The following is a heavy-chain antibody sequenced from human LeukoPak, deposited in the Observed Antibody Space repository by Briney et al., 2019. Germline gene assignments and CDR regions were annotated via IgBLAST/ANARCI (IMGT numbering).Heavy chain of an antibody. CDR3: ARRLRYYYYYMDV. Sequence: GGSLRLSCAASGFTFSSYAMSWVRQAPGKGLEWVSAISGSGGSTYYADSVKGRFTISRDNSKNALYLQMNSLRAEDTAVYYCARRLRYYYYYMDVWGKGTTVTVSS. J-gene: IGHJ6*03. V-gene: IGHV3-23*01. CDR1: GFTFSSYA. CDR2: ISGSGGST.